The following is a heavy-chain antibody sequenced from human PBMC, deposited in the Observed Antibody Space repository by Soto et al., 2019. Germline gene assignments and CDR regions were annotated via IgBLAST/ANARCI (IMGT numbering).Heavy chain of an antibody. Sequence: SETLSLTCAVSGGSIISSNWWSWVRQPPGKGLEWIGEIDHSGSTNYNPSLKSRVTISVDKSKNQFSLKLSSVTAADTAVYYCARDSEWHLTNWFDPWGQGTLVTVSS. CDR2: IDHSGST. CDR1: GGSIISSNW. D-gene: IGHD3-3*01. J-gene: IGHJ5*02. CDR3: ARDSEWHLTNWFDP. V-gene: IGHV4-4*02.